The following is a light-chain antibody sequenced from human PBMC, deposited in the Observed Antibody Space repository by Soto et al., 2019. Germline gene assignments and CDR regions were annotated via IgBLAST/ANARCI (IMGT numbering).Light chain of an antibody. V-gene: IGLV2-14*01. CDR1: SSDVGGYNY. J-gene: IGLJ2*01. CDR2: EVN. Sequence: QSALTQPASVSGSPGQSVTISCTGTSSDVGGYNYVSWYQQHPGKAPKLIIYEVNYRPSGVSSRFSGSRSGNTASLTISGLQDEDEAPYYCSSSTDTSILFGGGTKLTVL. CDR3: SSSTDTSIL.